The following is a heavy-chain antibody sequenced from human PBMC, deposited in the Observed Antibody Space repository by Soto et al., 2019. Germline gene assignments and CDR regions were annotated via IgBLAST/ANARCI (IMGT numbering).Heavy chain of an antibody. V-gene: IGHV5-10-1*01. J-gene: IGHJ4*02. CDR3: ARHYYSTAASDY. CDR1: GYSFRSYW. Sequence: GESLKISCQASGYSFRSYWISWVRQVPGRGLEWLGRIDGGDSYTKYNPSFEGHVTMSLDESISTAYLQWSSLKASDTATYFCARHYYSTAASDYWGQGTVVTVSS. D-gene: IGHD1-26*01. CDR2: IDGGDSYT.